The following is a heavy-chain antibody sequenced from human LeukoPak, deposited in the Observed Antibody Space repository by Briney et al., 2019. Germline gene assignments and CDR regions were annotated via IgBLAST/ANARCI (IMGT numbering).Heavy chain of an antibody. Sequence: SSETLSLTCTVSGGSISSSSYYWGWIRQPPGKGLEWIGYIYYSGSTNYNPSLKSRVTISVDTSKNQFSLKLSSVTAADTAVYYCARVATHPEFIFDYWGQGTLVTVSS. V-gene: IGHV4-61*05. CDR3: ARVATHPEFIFDY. CDR2: IYYSGST. J-gene: IGHJ4*02. D-gene: IGHD3-10*01. CDR1: GGSISSSSYY.